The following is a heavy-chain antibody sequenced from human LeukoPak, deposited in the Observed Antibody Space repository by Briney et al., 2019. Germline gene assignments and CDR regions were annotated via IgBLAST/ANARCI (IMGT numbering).Heavy chain of an antibody. CDR2: IYTSGST. CDR1: GGSFSGYY. CDR3: ARVIPLDILTGKGPFDP. V-gene: IGHV4-59*10. D-gene: IGHD3-9*01. J-gene: IGHJ5*02. Sequence: SETLSLTCAVYGGSFSGYYWSWIRQPAGKGLEWIGRIYTSGSTNYNPSLKSRVTISVDTSKNQFSLKLSSVTAADTAVYYCARVIPLDILTGKGPFDPWGQGTLVTVSS.